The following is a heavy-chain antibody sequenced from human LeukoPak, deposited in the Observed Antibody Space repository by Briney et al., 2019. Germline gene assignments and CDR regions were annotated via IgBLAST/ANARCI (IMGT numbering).Heavy chain of an antibody. Sequence: PGGSLRLSCAASGFTFSSYAMSWVRQAPGKGLEWVSAISASGGSTYYADSVKGRFTISRDNSKNTLYLQMNSLRAEDTAVYYCAKGQYDFWSGYSDFHHWGQGTLVTVSS. V-gene: IGHV3-23*01. J-gene: IGHJ1*01. CDR3: AKGQYDFWSGYSDFHH. D-gene: IGHD3-3*01. CDR1: GFTFSSYA. CDR2: ISASGGST.